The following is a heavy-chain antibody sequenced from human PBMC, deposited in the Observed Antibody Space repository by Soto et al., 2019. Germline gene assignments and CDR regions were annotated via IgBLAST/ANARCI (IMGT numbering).Heavy chain of an antibody. D-gene: IGHD5-12*01. CDR2: INAGNGST. CDR3: ARGDIVAIFGMDV. Sequence: ASVKVSCKASGYTFTSYAMHWVRQAPGQRLEWMGWINAGNGSTTYAQKFQGRVTMTRDTSTSTVYMELSSLRSEDTAVYYCARGDIVAIFGMDVWGQGTTVTVSS. V-gene: IGHV1-3*01. CDR1: GYTFTSYA. J-gene: IGHJ6*02.